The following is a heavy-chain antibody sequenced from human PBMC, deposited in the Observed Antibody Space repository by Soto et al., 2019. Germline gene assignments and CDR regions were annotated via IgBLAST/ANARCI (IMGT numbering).Heavy chain of an antibody. D-gene: IGHD3-22*01. Sequence: GGTLRLSCAASGFMFNNYAMSWVRQAPGKGLEWVSTVSVSGGTTYYADSLKGRFTISRDNSKKTVYLQMSRLRADDTAIYYCAKGLYYYDSSGYRLFDYWGKGTLVTVSS. V-gene: IGHV3-23*01. J-gene: IGHJ4*02. CDR1: GFMFNNYA. CDR2: VSVSGGTT. CDR3: AKGLYYYDSSGYRLFDY.